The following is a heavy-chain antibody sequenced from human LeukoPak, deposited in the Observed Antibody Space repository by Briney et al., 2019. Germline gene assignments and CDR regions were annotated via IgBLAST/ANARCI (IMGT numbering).Heavy chain of an antibody. CDR1: GGTFSSYA. D-gene: IGHD3-22*01. J-gene: IGHJ4*02. Sequence: GASVKVSCKASGGTFSSYAISWVRQAPGQGLEWMGRIIPIPGIANYAQKFQGRVTITADKSTSTAYMELSSLRSEDTAVYYCARVSTDTYYYDSPYFDYWGQGTLVTVSS. V-gene: IGHV1-69*04. CDR2: IIPIPGIA. CDR3: ARVSTDTYYYDSPYFDY.